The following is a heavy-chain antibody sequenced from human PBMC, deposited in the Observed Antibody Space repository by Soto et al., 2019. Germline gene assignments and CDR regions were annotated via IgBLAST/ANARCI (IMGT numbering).Heavy chain of an antibody. Sequence: PSETLSLTCTVSGGSISSYYWSWIRQPPGKGLEWIGYIYYSGSTNYNPSPKSRVTISVDTSKNQFSLKLSSVTAADTAVYYCARDFRYMDVWGKGTTVTVSS. V-gene: IGHV4-59*01. CDR3: ARDFRYMDV. CDR2: IYYSGST. CDR1: GGSISSYY. D-gene: IGHD3-10*01. J-gene: IGHJ6*03.